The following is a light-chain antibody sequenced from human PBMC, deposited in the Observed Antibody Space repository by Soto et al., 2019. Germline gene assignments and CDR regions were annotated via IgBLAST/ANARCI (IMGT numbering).Light chain of an antibody. J-gene: IGKJ1*01. CDR1: QSISSY. CDR2: AAS. V-gene: IGKV1-39*01. CDR3: QQSYSTPGT. Sequence: DIQMTQSPSYLSASVGDRVTNTCRASQSISSYLNWYQQKPGKAPKLLIYAASSLQSGVPSRFSGSGSGTDFTLTISSLQPEDFATYYCQQSYSTPGTFGQGTKVEIK.